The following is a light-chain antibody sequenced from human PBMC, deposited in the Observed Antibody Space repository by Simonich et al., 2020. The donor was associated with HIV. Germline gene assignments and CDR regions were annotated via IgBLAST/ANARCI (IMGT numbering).Light chain of an antibody. Sequence: NFMLTQPHSVSESPGKTVTISCTRSSGSIASNYVQWYQQRPGSAPTTVISEDNQSPSGVPDRFSGSIDSSSNSASLTISGLKTEDESDYYCQSYDSSNQVFGGGTKLTVL. J-gene: IGLJ3*02. CDR1: SGSIASNY. CDR3: QSYDSSNQV. V-gene: IGLV6-57*03. CDR2: EDN.